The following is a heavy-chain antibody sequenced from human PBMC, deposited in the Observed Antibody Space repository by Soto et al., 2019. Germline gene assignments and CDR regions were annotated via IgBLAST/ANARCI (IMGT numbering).Heavy chain of an antibody. CDR1: GFTFTSYG. V-gene: IGHV3-30*18. D-gene: IGHD4-17*01. CDR2: IAYGGIDK. CDR3: AKGSYGGRYGMDV. Sequence: HPGGSLRLSCAASGFTFTSYGMHWVRQAPGKGLEWVSVIAYGGIDKYYGSSVKGRFTTSRDSSKNTLYLQMDSLSSEDTAVYYCAKGSYGGRYGMDVWGRGTTVTVSS. J-gene: IGHJ6*02.